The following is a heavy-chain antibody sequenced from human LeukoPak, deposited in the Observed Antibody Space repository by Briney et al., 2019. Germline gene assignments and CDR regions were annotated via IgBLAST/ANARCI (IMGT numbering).Heavy chain of an antibody. CDR1: GYTFTGYY. D-gene: IGHD5-18*01. CDR3: ARVGGDGYSYGFDY. Sequence: ASVKVSCKASGYTFTGYYMHWVRQAPGQGLEWMGWINTNSGGTNYAQQFQGKVTMTRDTSITTAYMELSRLRSDDTAVYSCARVGGDGYSYGFDYWGQGTLVTVSS. CDR2: INTNSGGT. V-gene: IGHV1-2*02. J-gene: IGHJ4*02.